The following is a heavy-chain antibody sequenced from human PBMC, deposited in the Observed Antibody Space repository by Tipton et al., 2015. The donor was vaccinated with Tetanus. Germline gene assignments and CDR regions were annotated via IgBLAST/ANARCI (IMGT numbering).Heavy chain of an antibody. CDR1: GYTFTSFA. CDR2: INGGNGNT. Sequence: QLVQSGAEVKKPGASVMFSCKASGYTFTSFALHWVRQAPGQRPEWMGYINGGNGNTQYSEKFQGRVTITRDTSARTLYLELRSLRFADTGVYYCARGPYSNGWHGMAPGSFDIWGLGTRVTVS. CDR3: ARGPYSNGWHGMAPGSFDI. V-gene: IGHV1-3*01. J-gene: IGHJ3*02. D-gene: IGHD6-19*01.